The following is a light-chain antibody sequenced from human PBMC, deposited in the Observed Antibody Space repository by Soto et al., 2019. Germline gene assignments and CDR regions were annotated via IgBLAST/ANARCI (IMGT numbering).Light chain of an antibody. V-gene: IGLV2-11*01. Sequence: QSALTQPRSVSGSPGQSVTISCTGTSSDVGRYDYVSWYQQYPGEAPKLIIYDVTERPSGVPDRFSGSKSGNTASLTISGLRAEDEAAYSCCSFAGSYSYVFGSGTQ. CDR1: SSDVGRYDY. CDR2: DVT. J-gene: IGLJ1*01. CDR3: CSFAGSYSYV.